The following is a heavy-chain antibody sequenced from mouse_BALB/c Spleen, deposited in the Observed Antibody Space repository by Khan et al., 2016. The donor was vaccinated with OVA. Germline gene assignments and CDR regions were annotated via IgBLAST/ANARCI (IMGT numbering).Heavy chain of an antibody. D-gene: IGHD4-1*02. J-gene: IGHJ1*01. CDR3: ARSNSYWYFDV. CDR1: GYTFTNYG. V-gene: IGHV9-3-1*01. Sequence: QIQLVQSGPELKKPGETVKISCKASGYTFTNYGMNWVKQAPGKGLKWMGWINTYTGEPTYADDFKGRSAFSLETSASTAYLQIKNLNSEDTATYFCARSNSYWYFDVWGAGTTVTVSS. CDR2: INTYTGEP.